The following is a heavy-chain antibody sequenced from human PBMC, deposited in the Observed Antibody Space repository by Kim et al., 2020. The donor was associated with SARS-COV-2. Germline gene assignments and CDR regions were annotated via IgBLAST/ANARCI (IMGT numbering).Heavy chain of an antibody. V-gene: IGHV4-59*01. CDR2: IYYSGST. D-gene: IGHD3-16*01. J-gene: IGHJ3*02. Sequence: SETLSLTCTVSGGSISSYYWSWIRQPPGKGLEWIGYIYYSGSTNYNPSLKSRVTISVDTSKNQFSLKLSSVTAADTAVYYCARGAYLRRATKVAFDIWGQGTMVTVSS. CDR1: GGSISSYY. CDR3: ARGAYLRRATKVAFDI.